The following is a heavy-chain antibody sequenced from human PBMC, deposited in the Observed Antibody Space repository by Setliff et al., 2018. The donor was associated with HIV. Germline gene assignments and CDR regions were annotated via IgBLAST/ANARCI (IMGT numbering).Heavy chain of an antibody. CDR1: GFTFSNYA. D-gene: IGHD3-22*01. Sequence: GSLRLSCAASGFTFSNYAMSWVRQAPGEGLDWVSAILSTGERTFYADSVKGRFTISRDNSKTTLYLQMNSLRTEDTAVYYCTRDSYFYDGSDYHYRHFDDWGQGTLVTVSS. V-gene: IGHV3-23*01. CDR2: ILSTGERT. CDR3: TRDSYFYDGSDYHYRHFDD. J-gene: IGHJ4*02.